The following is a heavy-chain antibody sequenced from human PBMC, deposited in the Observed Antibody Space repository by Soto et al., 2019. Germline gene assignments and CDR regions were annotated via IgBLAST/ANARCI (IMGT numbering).Heavy chain of an antibody. CDR2: IRSKAYGGTT. Sequence: SLRLSCTASGFTFGDYAMSWFRQAPGKGLEWVGFIRSKAYGGTTEYAASVKGRFTISRDDSKSIAYLQMNSLKTEDTAVYYCTIQSYDSSGYYTHPFDYWGQGTLVTVSS. CDR1: GFTFGDYA. CDR3: TIQSYDSSGYYTHPFDY. V-gene: IGHV3-49*03. J-gene: IGHJ4*02. D-gene: IGHD3-22*01.